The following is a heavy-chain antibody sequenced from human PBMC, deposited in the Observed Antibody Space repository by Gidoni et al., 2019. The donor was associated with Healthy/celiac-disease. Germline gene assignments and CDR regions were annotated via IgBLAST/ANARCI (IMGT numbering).Heavy chain of an antibody. D-gene: IGHD6-19*01. CDR1: GFTFSSYG. J-gene: IGHJ6*02. V-gene: IGHV3-33*01. CDR3: ARDLSQWLGKYYYYYGMDV. CDR2: IWDDGSNK. Sequence: QVQLVESGGGVVQPGRSLRLSCAASGFTFSSYGMHWVRQAPGKGREGVAVIWDDGSNKYYADSVKGRFTISRDNSKNTLYLQMNSLRAEDTAVYYCARDLSQWLGKYYYYYGMDVWGQGTTVTVSS.